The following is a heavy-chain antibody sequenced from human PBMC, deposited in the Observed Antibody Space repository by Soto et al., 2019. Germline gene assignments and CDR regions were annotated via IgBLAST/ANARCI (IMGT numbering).Heavy chain of an antibody. J-gene: IGHJ4*02. Sequence: ASVKVSCKASGYTFTGYYMHWVRQAPGQGLEWMGWINPNSGGTNYAQKFQGRVTMTRDTSISTAYMELSRLRSDDTAVYYCARKGLYDSSGYDQWSQGNLVTVSS. CDR3: ARKGLYDSSGYDQ. D-gene: IGHD3-22*01. CDR1: GYTFTGYY. CDR2: INPNSGGT. V-gene: IGHV1-2*02.